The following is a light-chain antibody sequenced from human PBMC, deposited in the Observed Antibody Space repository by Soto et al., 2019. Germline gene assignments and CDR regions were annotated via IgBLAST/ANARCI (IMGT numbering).Light chain of an antibody. CDR1: QSVSSY. Sequence: DIVLTQSPATLSLSPGERATLSCRASQSVSSYLAWYQQKPGQGPRLLIHDASKRATDIPARFTGSGSGTDFTLTISSLEPEDFEFYFWQHRSTWTFGQGTKVEV. CDR2: DAS. CDR3: QHRSTWT. V-gene: IGKV3-11*01. J-gene: IGKJ1*01.